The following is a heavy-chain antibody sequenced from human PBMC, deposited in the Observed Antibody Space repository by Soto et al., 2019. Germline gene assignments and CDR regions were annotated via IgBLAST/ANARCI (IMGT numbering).Heavy chain of an antibody. D-gene: IGHD3-10*01. CDR1: GGSISSSSYY. Sequence: SETLSLTCTVSGGSISSSSYYWGWIRQPPGKGLEWIGSIYYSGSTYYNPSLKSRVTISVDTSKNQFSLKLSSVTAADTAVYYCARGGYGSGSYYYYYYYMDVWGKGTTVTVSS. CDR3: ARGGYGSGSYYYYYYYMDV. V-gene: IGHV4-39*01. J-gene: IGHJ6*03. CDR2: IYYSGST.